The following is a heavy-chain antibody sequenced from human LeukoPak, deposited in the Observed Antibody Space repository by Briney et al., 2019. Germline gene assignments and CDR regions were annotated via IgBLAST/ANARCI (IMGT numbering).Heavy chain of an antibody. J-gene: IGHJ4*02. Sequence: GGSLRLSCAASGFTFSSYAMSWVRQAPGKGLEWVAVIWYDGSNKYYADSVKGRFTISRDNSKNTLYLQMNSLRAEDTAVYYCARDWAVAGPDYWGQGTLVTVSS. CDR1: GFTFSSYA. CDR2: IWYDGSNK. V-gene: IGHV3-33*08. D-gene: IGHD6-19*01. CDR3: ARDWAVAGPDY.